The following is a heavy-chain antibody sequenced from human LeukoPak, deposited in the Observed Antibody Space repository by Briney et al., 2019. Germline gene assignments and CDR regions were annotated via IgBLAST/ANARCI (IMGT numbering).Heavy chain of an antibody. CDR3: ARGTPTPGVDY. Sequence: ASVKVSFKASGYTFTTYFMNWVRQAPGQGLEWMGNIDTNTGNPTYAQGFTGHFVFSLDTSVSTAYLQINSLKAEDTAVYYCARGTPTPGVDYWGQGTLVTVSS. D-gene: IGHD1-1*01. CDR1: GYTFTTYF. CDR2: IDTNTGNP. V-gene: IGHV7-4-1*02. J-gene: IGHJ4*02.